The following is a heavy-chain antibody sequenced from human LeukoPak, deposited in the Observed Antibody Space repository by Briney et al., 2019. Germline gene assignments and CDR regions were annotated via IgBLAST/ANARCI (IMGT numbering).Heavy chain of an antibody. Sequence: GESLKISCKGSGYSFTSYWIAWVRQMPGKGLEWMGIIYPGDSDTRYSPSFQGQVTISADKFITTAYLQWSSLKASDTAMYYCARQEYGGTTGYLYWGQGTLVTVSS. CDR2: IYPGDSDT. D-gene: IGHD1-1*01. CDR3: ARQEYGGTTGYLY. J-gene: IGHJ4*02. CDR1: GYSFTSYW. V-gene: IGHV5-51*01.